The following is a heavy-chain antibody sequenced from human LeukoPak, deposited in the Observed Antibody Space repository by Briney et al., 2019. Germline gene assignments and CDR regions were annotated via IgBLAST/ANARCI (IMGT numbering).Heavy chain of an antibody. J-gene: IGHJ5*02. CDR3: AAAPYDFWSGYNWFDP. D-gene: IGHD3-3*01. V-gene: IGHV1-58*01. Sequence: GASVKVSCKASGFTFTSSAVQWVRQARGQRLEWIGWIVVGSGNTNYAQKFQERVTITRDMSTSTAYMELSSLRSEDTAVYYCAAAPYDFWSGYNWFDPWGQGTLVTVSS. CDR1: GFTFTSSA. CDR2: IVVGSGNT.